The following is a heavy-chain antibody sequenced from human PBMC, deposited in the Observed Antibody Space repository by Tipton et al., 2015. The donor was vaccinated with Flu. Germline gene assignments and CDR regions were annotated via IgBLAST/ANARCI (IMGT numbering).Heavy chain of an antibody. D-gene: IGHD3-3*01. CDR1: GFTFSSYA. CDR3: AKYNDFWSGYYTA. V-gene: IGHV3-23*01. J-gene: IGHJ5*02. Sequence: SLRLSCAASGFTFSSYAMSWVRQAPGKGLEWVSAISGSGGSTYYADSVKGRFTISRDNSKNTLYLQMNSLRAEDTAVYYCAKYNDFWSGYYTAWGQGTLVTVSS. CDR2: ISGSGGST.